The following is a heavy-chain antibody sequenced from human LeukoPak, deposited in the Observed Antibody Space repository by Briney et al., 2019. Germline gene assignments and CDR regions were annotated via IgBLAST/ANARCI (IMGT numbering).Heavy chain of an antibody. Sequence: PSETLSLTCTDSGGSISSYYWSWIRQPPGKGLEWIGYIYYSGSTNYNPSLKSRATISVDASRNQFSLQLSSVSATDTAVYYCAREVDSRGWYQMSWFDPWGQGTLVTVS. CDR1: GGSISSYY. D-gene: IGHD6-19*01. V-gene: IGHV4-59*01. CDR3: AREVDSRGWYQMSWFDP. CDR2: IYYSGST. J-gene: IGHJ5*02.